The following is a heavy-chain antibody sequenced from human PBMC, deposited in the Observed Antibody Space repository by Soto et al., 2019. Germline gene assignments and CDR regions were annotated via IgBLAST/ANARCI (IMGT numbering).Heavy chain of an antibody. CDR3: ARQRWDLAPLVGWFDP. D-gene: IGHD1-26*01. CDR1: GGSISSSSYY. Sequence: QLQLQESGPGLVKPSETLSLTCTVSGGSISSSSYYWGWIRQPPGKGLEWIGSIYYSGSTYYNPSLKSRVTISVDTSKNQFSLKLSSVTAADTAVYYCARQRWDLAPLVGWFDPWGQGTLVTVSS. CDR2: IYYSGST. J-gene: IGHJ5*02. V-gene: IGHV4-39*01.